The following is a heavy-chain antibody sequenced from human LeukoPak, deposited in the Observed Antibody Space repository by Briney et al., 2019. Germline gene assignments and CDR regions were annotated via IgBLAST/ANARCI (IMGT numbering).Heavy chain of an antibody. CDR1: GGTFSSYA. CDR3: ARDATYYYDSSGYYFDY. D-gene: IGHD3-22*01. J-gene: IGHJ4*02. V-gene: IGHV1-69*04. Sequence: SVKVSCKASGGTFSSYAISWVRQAPGQGVEWMGRTIPILGIANYAQKFQGRVTLTADKSTSTAYMELSSLRSEDTGVYYCARDATYYYDSSGYYFDYWGQGTLVTVSS. CDR2: TIPILGIA.